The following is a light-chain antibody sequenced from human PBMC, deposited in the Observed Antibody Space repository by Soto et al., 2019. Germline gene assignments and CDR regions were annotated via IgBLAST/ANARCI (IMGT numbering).Light chain of an antibody. Sequence: ASQSVSSYLAWYQQQPGQPNRLLIYGISSRPTGIPDRFSGSGSGTDFTLTISRLEPEDFALYYCQHYGGSPMPFGQGTRTEIK. V-gene: IGKV3-20*01. J-gene: IGKJ5*01. CDR2: GIS. CDR3: QHYGGSPMP. CDR1: QSVSSY.